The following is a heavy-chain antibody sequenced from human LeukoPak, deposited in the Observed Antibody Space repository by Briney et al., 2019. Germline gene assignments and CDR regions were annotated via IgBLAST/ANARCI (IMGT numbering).Heavy chain of an antibody. D-gene: IGHD2/OR15-2a*01. CDR3: AKEKQNTANFDY. Sequence: ASVKVSCKASGYSFTNYYTHWVRQAPGQGLEWVGVINPSATSATYTQKFQGRVTMTGDTSTTTVYMELSSLTSDDTAVYYCAKEKQNTANFDYWGQGTLVTVSS. CDR1: GYSFTNYY. V-gene: IGHV1-46*01. CDR2: INPSATSA. J-gene: IGHJ4*02.